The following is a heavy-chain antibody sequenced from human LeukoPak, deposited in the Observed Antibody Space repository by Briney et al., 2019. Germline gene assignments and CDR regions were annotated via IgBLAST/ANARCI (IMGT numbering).Heavy chain of an antibody. Sequence: PSETLSLTCAVSGGSISSSNWWSWVRQPPGKGLEWIGEIYHSGSTNYNPSLKSRVTISVDKSKNQFSLKLSSVTAADTAVYYCAKGGPEASAGLSWFDPWGQGTLVTVSS. V-gene: IGHV4-4*02. CDR3: AKGGPEASAGLSWFDP. J-gene: IGHJ5*02. CDR1: GGSISSSNW. CDR2: IYHSGST. D-gene: IGHD1-14*01.